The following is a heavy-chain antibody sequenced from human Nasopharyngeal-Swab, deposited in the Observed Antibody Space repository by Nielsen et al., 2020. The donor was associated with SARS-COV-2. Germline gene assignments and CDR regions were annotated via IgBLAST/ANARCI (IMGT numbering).Heavy chain of an antibody. V-gene: IGHV4-39*01. CDR1: GGSISSSSYY. J-gene: IGHJ6*03. CDR3: ARTGTNSIGYYYYMDV. CDR2: IYYSGST. D-gene: IGHD3-10*01. Sequence: GSLRLSCTVSGGSISSSSYYWGWIRQPPGKGREWIGSIYYSGSTYYNPSLKSRVTISVDTSKNQFSLKLSSVTAADTAVYYCARTGTNSIGYYYYMDVWGKGTTVTVSS.